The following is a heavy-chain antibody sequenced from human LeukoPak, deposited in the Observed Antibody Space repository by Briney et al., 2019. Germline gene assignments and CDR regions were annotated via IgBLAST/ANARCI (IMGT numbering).Heavy chain of an antibody. CDR2: ISSSSSYT. CDR3: AHLGNRGNSDFDY. CDR1: GFTFSDYY. J-gene: IGHJ4*02. Sequence: AGGSLRLSCPASGFTFSDYYMSWIRQAPGKGLEWVSYISSSSSYTNYADSVKGRFTISRDNAKNSLYLQMNSLRAEDTAVYYCAHLGNRGNSDFDYWGQGTLVTVSS. D-gene: IGHD4-23*01. V-gene: IGHV3-11*03.